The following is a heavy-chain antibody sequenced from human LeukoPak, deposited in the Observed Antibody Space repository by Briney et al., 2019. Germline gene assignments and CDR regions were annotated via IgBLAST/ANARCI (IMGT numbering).Heavy chain of an antibody. CDR2: ISAYNGNT. CDR1: YTFTSYX. V-gene: IGHV1-18*01. Sequence: YTFTSYXXXXXRXXXGQGXXXXXWISAYNGNTNYAQKLQGRVTMTTDTSTSTAYMELRSLRSDDTAVYYCARDSYSSSSAFDYWGQGTLVAVSS. CDR3: ARDSYSSSSAFDY. J-gene: IGHJ4*02. D-gene: IGHD6-13*01.